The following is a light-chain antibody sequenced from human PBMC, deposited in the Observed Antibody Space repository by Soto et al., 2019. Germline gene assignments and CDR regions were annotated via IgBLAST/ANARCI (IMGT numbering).Light chain of an antibody. Sequence: DIQMTQSPSTLSASEGDRVTMTCRASQSIGRWLAWYQQKPGKAPKLLAYDASNLQSGVPSRFSGSGFETEFTLTISSLQPDDFATYYCQQYNSYPYNFARGTKLEIK. V-gene: IGKV1-5*01. CDR2: DAS. CDR1: QSIGRW. CDR3: QQYNSYPYN. J-gene: IGKJ2*01.